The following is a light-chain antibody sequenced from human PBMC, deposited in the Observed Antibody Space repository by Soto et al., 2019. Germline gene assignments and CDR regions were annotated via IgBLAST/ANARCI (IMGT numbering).Light chain of an antibody. V-gene: IGKV3-20*01. Sequence: IVLTQSPGTLSLSPGDRAPLSCRASPSVSTSFLAWYQQTPGQAPRLLIYGTSSRATGIPDRFSGSGSGTDCTLTISRLEPEDFAGYYWHQWDSSLTCGQGTTVESK. CDR1: PSVSTSF. J-gene: IGKJ1*01. CDR2: GTS. CDR3: HQWDSSLT.